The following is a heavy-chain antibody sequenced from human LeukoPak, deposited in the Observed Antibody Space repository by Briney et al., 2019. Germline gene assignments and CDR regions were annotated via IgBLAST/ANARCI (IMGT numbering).Heavy chain of an antibody. CDR2: INSDGSST. V-gene: IGHV3-74*01. Sequence: PGGSLRLSCAASGFTFSSYWMHWVRQGPGKGLVWVSRINSDGSSTGYADSVKGRFTISRDNAKNTLYLQMNSLRAEDTAVYYCARGGLEYCSGGRCHGNFDYWGQGTLATVSS. CDR3: ARGGLEYCSGGRCHGNFDY. J-gene: IGHJ4*02. D-gene: IGHD2-15*01. CDR1: GFTFSSYW.